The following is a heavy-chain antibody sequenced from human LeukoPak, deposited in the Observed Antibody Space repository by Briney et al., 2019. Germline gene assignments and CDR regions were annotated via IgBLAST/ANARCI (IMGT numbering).Heavy chain of an antibody. D-gene: IGHD3-22*01. CDR2: ISSDGSSA. CDR1: GFTFSSYG. CDR3: TKEVYHGSSAYSDY. V-gene: IGHV3-30*18. Sequence: GGSLRLSCAASGFTFSSYGVHWVRQAPGKGLEWVAVISSDGSSAYYADSVKGRFTISRDNSKNTLYLQMNSLRAEDTAVYYCTKEVYHGSSAYSDYWGQGTLVTVSS. J-gene: IGHJ4*02.